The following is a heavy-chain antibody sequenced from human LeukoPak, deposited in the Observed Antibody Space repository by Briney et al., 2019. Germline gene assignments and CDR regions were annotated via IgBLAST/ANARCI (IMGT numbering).Heavy chain of an antibody. J-gene: IGHJ4*02. CDR2: VNTSGGST. Sequence: ASVKVSCKASGYTFTSYYMHWVRQAPGQGLEWMGIVNTSGGSTSYAQKFQGRVTMTRDTSISTAYMELSSLRSEDTAVYYCARVFCSGGDCYRYFDYWGQGTLVTVSS. CDR1: GYTFTSYY. D-gene: IGHD2-21*02. CDR3: ARVFCSGGDCYRYFDY. V-gene: IGHV1-46*01.